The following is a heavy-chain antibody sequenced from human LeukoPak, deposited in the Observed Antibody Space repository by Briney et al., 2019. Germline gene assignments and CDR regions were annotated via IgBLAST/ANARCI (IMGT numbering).Heavy chain of an antibody. D-gene: IGHD6-19*01. CDR1: GFTSSSYA. CDR3: AKDAVTALAGYYYYMDV. V-gene: IGHV3-23*01. J-gene: IGHJ6*03. CDR2: ISGSGGRT. Sequence: GGSLRLSCAASGFTSSSYAMSWVRQAPGKGLEWVSGISGSGGRTYYADSVKGRFTISRDNSKNTLYLQMNSLRADDTAVYYCAKDAVTALAGYYYYMDVWGKGTMVTVSS.